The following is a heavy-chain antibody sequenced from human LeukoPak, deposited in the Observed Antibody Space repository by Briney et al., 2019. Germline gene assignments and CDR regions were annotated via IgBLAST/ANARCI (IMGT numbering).Heavy chain of an antibody. CDR3: ARDWGDYYDSSGYYSN. CDR1: GFTFSSYS. V-gene: IGHV3-21*03. Sequence: PGGSLRLSCAASGFTFSSYSMNWVRQAPGKGLEWVSSISSSSSYIYYADSVKGRFTISRDNAKNSLYLQMNSLRAEDTAVYYCARDWGDYYDSSGYYSNWGQGTLVTVSS. D-gene: IGHD3-22*01. CDR2: ISSSSSYI. J-gene: IGHJ4*02.